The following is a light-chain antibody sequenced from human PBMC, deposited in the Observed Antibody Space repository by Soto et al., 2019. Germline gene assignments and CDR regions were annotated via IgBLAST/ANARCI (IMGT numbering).Light chain of an antibody. CDR3: QQYDNLPRT. J-gene: IGKJ1*01. V-gene: IGKV1-33*01. CDR1: QDISNY. CDR2: DAS. Sequence: DIQKTQSPSSLSASVGDRVTITCQASQDISNYLNWYQQKPGKAPKLLIYDASNLETGVPSRFSGSGSGTDFTFTISSLQAEDIATYYCQQYDNLPRTFGQGTKVEIK.